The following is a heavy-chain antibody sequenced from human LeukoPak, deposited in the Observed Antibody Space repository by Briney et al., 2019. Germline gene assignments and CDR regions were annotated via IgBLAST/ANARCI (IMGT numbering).Heavy chain of an antibody. CDR3: ARGTIGLSSMGRGFMGPYYFDY. D-gene: IGHD2/OR15-2a*01. J-gene: IGHJ4*02. CDR1: GDSIRSGGYY. Sequence: PSETLSLTCTVSGDSIRSGGYYWSWIRQPAGKALEWIGRIYISESTNYNPSLKSRVTISVDTSKNQFSLKLSSVTAADTAVYYCARGTIGLSSMGRGFMGPYYFDYWGRGTLVTVSS. V-gene: IGHV4-61*02. CDR2: IYISEST.